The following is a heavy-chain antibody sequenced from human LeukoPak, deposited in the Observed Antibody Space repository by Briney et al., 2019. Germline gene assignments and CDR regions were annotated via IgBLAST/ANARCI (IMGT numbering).Heavy chain of an antibody. CDR2: IWYDGSNK. CDR3: ARGPDDSGGYYSARAFDY. J-gene: IGHJ4*02. CDR1: GFTFSSYG. Sequence: PGGSLRLSCAASGFTFSSYGMHWVRQAPGKGLEGVAVIWYDGSNKYYADSVKGRFTISRDNSKNTLYLQMKSLRAEDTAVYYCARGPDDSGGYYSARAFDYWGQGTLVTVSS. V-gene: IGHV3-33*01. D-gene: IGHD3-22*01.